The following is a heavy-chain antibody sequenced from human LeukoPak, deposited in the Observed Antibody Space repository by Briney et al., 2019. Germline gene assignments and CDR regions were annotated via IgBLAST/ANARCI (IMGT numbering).Heavy chain of an antibody. CDR2: IYYSGST. CDR1: GGSVSSGSYY. Sequence: SETLSLTCTVSGGSVSSGSYYWSWIRQPPGKGLEWIGYIYYSGSTNYNPSLKSRVTISVDTSKNQFSLKLSSVTAADTAVYYCARAGVGATNPPFDYWGQGTLVTVSS. J-gene: IGHJ4*02. CDR3: ARAGVGATNPPFDY. V-gene: IGHV4-61*01. D-gene: IGHD1-26*01.